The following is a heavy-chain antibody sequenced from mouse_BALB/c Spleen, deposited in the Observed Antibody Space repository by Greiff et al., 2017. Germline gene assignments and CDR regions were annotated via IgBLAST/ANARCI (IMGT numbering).Heavy chain of an antibody. CDR1: GYTFTDYN. CDR2: IYPYNGGT. D-gene: IGHD1-1*01. V-gene: IGHV1S29*02. CDR3: ARSFTTVVATRGFDY. Sequence: EVQLQQSGPELVKPGASVKISCKASGYTFTDYNMHWVKQSHGKSLEWIGYIYPYNGGTGYNQKFKSKATLTVDNSSSTAYMELRSLTSEDSAVYYCARSFTTVVATRGFDYWGQGTTLTVSS. J-gene: IGHJ2*01.